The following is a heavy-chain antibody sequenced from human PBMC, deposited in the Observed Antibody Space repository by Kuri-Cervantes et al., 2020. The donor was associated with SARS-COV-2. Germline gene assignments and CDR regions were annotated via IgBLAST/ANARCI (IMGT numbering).Heavy chain of an antibody. CDR1: GFTFSNYA. CDR2: IRSKANSYAT. CDR3: TMGDWFDP. V-gene: IGHV3-73*01. D-gene: IGHD3-16*01. J-gene: IGHJ5*02. Sequence: GESLKISCAASGFTFSNYAMYWVRQASGKGLEWVGRIRSKANSYATAYAASVKGRFTISRDDSKNTAYLQMNSLKTEDTAVYYCTMGDWFDPWGQGTLVTVSS.